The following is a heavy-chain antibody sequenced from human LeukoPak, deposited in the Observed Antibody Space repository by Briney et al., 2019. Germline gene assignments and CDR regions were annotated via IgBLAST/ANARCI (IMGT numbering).Heavy chain of an antibody. Sequence: QPGRSLRLSCAASGFTFSSYVMHWVRQAPGKGLEWVAVISYDGSNKYYADSVKGRFTISRDNSKNTLYLQMNSLRAEDTAVYYYAKVGGNTTRDYYYYMDVWGKGTTVTVSS. D-gene: IGHD4-23*01. CDR2: ISYDGSNK. CDR1: GFTFSSYV. J-gene: IGHJ6*03. CDR3: AKVGGNTTRDYYYYMDV. V-gene: IGHV3-30*18.